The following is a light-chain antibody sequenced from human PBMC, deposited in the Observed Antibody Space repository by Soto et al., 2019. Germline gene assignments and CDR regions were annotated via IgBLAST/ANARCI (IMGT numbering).Light chain of an antibody. CDR3: SSYTSSSTLLV. Sequence: QSALTQPASVSGSPGQSITISWTGTSSDVGGYNYVSWYQQHPGKAPKLMIYEVSNRPSGVSNRFSGSKSGNTASLTISGLQADDEADYYCSSYTSSSTLLVFGGGTKLTVL. CDR2: EVS. CDR1: SSDVGGYNY. V-gene: IGLV2-14*01. J-gene: IGLJ2*01.